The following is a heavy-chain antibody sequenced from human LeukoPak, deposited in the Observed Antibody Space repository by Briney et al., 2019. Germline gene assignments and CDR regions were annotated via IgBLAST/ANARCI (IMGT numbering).Heavy chain of an antibody. CDR1: GYTFTSYG. Sequence: GASVKVSCKASGYTFTSYGISWVRQAPGQGLEWMGWISAYNGNTNYAQKLQGRVTMTTDTSTSTAYMELRSLRSDDTAVYYCARDHGDYHYYYYGMDVWGQGTTVTVSS. V-gene: IGHV1-18*01. J-gene: IGHJ6*02. CDR2: ISAYNGNT. CDR3: ARDHGDYHYYYYGMDV. D-gene: IGHD4-17*01.